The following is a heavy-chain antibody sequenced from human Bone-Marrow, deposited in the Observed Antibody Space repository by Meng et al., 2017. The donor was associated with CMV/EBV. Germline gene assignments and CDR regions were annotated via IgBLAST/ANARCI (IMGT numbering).Heavy chain of an antibody. Sequence: QVQLQESGPGLVKPSDTLSLTCAVSGYSISSSNWWGWIRQPPGKGLAWIGYIYYSGSTYYNPSLKSRVTMSVDTSKNQFSLKLSSVTAADTAVYYCARGGVVVNGAPFDYWGQGTLVTASS. V-gene: IGHV4-28*03. CDR2: IYYSGST. CDR1: GYSISSSNW. D-gene: IGHD3-22*01. CDR3: ARGGVVVNGAPFDY. J-gene: IGHJ4*02.